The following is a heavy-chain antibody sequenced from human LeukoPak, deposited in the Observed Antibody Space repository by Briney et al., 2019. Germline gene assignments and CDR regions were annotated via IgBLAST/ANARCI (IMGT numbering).Heavy chain of an antibody. V-gene: IGHV4-39*01. D-gene: IGHD6-13*01. CDR3: ARVTFSSSWYYFDY. CDR2: IYYSGST. J-gene: IGHJ4*02. Sequence: SETLSLTCTVSGGSISSSSYYWGWIRQPPGKGLEWIGSIYYSGSTYYNPSLKSRVTISVDTSKNQFSLKLSSVTAADTAVYYCARVTFSSSWYYFDYWGQGTLATVSS. CDR1: GGSISSSSYY.